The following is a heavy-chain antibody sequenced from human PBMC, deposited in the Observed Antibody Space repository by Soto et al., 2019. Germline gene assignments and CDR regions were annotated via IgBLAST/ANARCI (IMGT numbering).Heavy chain of an antibody. CDR3: ASQSSMYGYGFHDYGMDV. Sequence: QVQLVQSGAEVKKPGASVKVSCKASGYTFTSYGISWVRQAPGQGLEWMGWISAYNGNTNYAQKLQGRVTMTTDTSTSNAYMELRSLRSDDTAVYYCASQSSMYGYGFHDYGMDVWGQGTTVTVSS. J-gene: IGHJ6*02. D-gene: IGHD5-18*01. CDR1: GYTFTSYG. V-gene: IGHV1-18*01. CDR2: ISAYNGNT.